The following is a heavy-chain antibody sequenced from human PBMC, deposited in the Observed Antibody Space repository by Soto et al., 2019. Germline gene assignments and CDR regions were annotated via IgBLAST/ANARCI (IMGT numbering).Heavy chain of an antibody. CDR2: ISYDGSNK. D-gene: IGHD5-18*01. CDR3: ARDWAAMVNLVDY. V-gene: IGHV3-30-3*01. J-gene: IGHJ4*02. CDR1: GFTFSSYA. Sequence: PGGSLRLSCAASGFTFSSYAMHWVRQAPGKGLEWVAVISYDGSNKYYADSVKGRFTISRDNSKNTLYLQMNSLRAEDTAVYYCARDWAAMVNLVDYWGQGTLVTVSS.